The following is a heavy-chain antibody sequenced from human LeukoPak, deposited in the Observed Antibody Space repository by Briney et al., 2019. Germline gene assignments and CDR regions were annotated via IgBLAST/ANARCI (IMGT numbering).Heavy chain of an antibody. V-gene: IGHV4-59*01. J-gene: IGHJ3*02. CDR1: GGSISSYY. CDR2: IYYSGST. Sequence: SETLSLTCTVSGGSISSYYWSWIRQPPGKGLEWIGYIYYSGSTNYNPSLKSRVTISVDTSKNQFSLKLGSVTAADTAVYYCARQVGGAFDIWGQGTMVTISS. CDR3: ARQVGGAFDI.